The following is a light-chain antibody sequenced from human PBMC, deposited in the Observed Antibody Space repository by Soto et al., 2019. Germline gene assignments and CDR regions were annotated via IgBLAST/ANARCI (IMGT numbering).Light chain of an antibody. Sequence: DIRMMQSPSSLSASVGDRVTITCRASQSVRTYVNLYQQKLWKATNLLIYGLSNLHSGVPSRFSGARSGTDFTLTIRSLQPEDFASYYCQHSYSTPWTFGHGTTVEIK. V-gene: IGKV1-39*01. CDR2: GLS. CDR1: QSVRTY. J-gene: IGKJ1*01. CDR3: QHSYSTPWT.